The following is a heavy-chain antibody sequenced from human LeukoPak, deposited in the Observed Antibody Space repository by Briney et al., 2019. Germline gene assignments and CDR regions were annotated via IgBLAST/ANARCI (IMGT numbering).Heavy chain of an antibody. CDR1: GASIRSTSYY. J-gene: IGHJ6*03. V-gene: IGHV4-39*07. CDR3: ARGGYGSGWDYMDV. Sequence: SETLSLTCTVSGASIRSTSYYWGWIRQPPGKGLEWIGTISYSGNTYYNPSLKSRVTISVDTSKNQLSLKLSSVTAADTAVYYCARGGYGSGWDYMDVWGKGTTVTVSS. D-gene: IGHD3-10*01. CDR2: ISYSGNT.